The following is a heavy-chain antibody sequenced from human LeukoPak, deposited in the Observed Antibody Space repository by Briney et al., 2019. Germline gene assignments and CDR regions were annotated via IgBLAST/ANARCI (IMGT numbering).Heavy chain of an antibody. CDR2: ITTGSSYI. J-gene: IGHJ6*03. CDR3: ARVEATTARSYYYYYMDV. CDR1: GFSFTSYA. V-gene: IGHV3-21*06. Sequence: PGGSLRLSSSASGFSFTSYAMNWVRQAPGKGLEWVSSITTGSSYIYYADSVRGRFSVSRDNAKNSLYLEMNSLRAEDTAVYYCARVEATTARSYYYYYMDVWGKGTTVTVSS. D-gene: IGHD1-1*01.